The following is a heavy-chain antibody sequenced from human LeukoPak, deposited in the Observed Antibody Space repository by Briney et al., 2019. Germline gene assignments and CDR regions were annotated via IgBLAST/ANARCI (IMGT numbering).Heavy chain of an antibody. J-gene: IGHJ5*02. D-gene: IGHD4-17*01. V-gene: IGHV3-48*02. CDR2: ISSSSSTI. CDR1: GFTFSSYS. CDR3: ARDVLYGDYEP. Sequence: GGSLRLSCAASGFTFSSYSMNWVRQAPGKGLEWVSYISSSSSTIYYADSVKGRFTISRDNAKNSLYPQMNSLRDEDTAVYYCARDVLYGDYEPWGQGTLVTVSS.